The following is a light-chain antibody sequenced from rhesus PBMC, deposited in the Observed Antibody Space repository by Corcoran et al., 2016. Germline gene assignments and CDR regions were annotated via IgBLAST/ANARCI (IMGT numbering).Light chain of an antibody. CDR3: LQSKNSPYS. CDR2: QAS. CDR1: ETVSFFGINL. Sequence: DIVLTQSPASLAVSPGQRATITCRASETVSFFGINLIHWYQHKPGQPPKLLIYQASNKDTGGPARFRGSGSVTDFTLTINPVEADDAADYYWLQSKNSPYSFGQGTKVEIK. J-gene: IGKJ2*01. V-gene: IGKV7-13*02.